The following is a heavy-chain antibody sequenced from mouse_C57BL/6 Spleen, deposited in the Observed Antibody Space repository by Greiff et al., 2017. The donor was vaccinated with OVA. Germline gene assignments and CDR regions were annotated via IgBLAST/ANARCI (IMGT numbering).Heavy chain of an antibody. D-gene: IGHD5-5*01. CDR3: ARSGGLPFAY. V-gene: IGHV14-2*01. CDR1: GFNFKDYY. Sequence: EVQLQQSGAELVKPGASVKLSCTASGFNFKDYYMHWVKQRTEQGLEWIGRIDPEDGDTKYAPKFQGKATITADTSSNTAYRQLSRLTSEDTAVYYCARSGGLPFAYWGQGTLVTVSA. CDR2: IDPEDGDT. J-gene: IGHJ3*01.